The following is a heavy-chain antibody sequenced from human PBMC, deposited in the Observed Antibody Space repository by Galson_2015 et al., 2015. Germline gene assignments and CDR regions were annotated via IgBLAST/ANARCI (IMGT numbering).Heavy chain of an antibody. CDR3: ARDPRYSSSWTDAFDI. CDR1: GFTFSSYR. Sequence: SLRLSCAASGFTFSSYRMNWVRQAPGKGLEWVSYISSSSSTIYYADSVKGRFTISRDNAKYSLYLQMNSLRDEDTAVYYCARDPRYSSSWTDAFDIWGQGTMVTVSS. D-gene: IGHD6-13*01. J-gene: IGHJ3*02. CDR2: ISSSSSTI. V-gene: IGHV3-48*02.